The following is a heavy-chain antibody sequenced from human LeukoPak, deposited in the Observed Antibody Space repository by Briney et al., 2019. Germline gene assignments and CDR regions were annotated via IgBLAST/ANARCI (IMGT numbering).Heavy chain of an antibody. Sequence: SETLSLTCTVSGGSISSYYWSWIRQPPGKGLEWIGYIYYSGSTNYNPSLKSRVTISVDTSKNQFSLKLSSVTAADTAVYYCARDDYYYYGMDVWGQGTTVTVSS. J-gene: IGHJ6*02. V-gene: IGHV4-59*01. CDR3: ARDDYYYYGMDV. CDR2: IYYSGST. CDR1: GGSISSYY.